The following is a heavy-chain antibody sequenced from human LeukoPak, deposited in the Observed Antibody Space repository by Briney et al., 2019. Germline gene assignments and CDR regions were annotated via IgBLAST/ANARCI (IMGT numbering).Heavy chain of an antibody. Sequence: SETLSLTCAVSGASISGSGYYWSWIRQPPGKGLEWIGEINHSGSTNYNPSLKSRVTISVDTSKNQFSLKLSSVTAADTAVYYCASPIWFTVWGKGTTVTISS. D-gene: IGHD3-10*01. V-gene: IGHV4-34*01. CDR1: GASISGSGYY. CDR3: ASPIWFTV. CDR2: INHSGST. J-gene: IGHJ6*04.